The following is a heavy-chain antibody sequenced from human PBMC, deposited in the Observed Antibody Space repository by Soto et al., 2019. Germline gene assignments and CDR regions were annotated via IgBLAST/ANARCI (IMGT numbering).Heavy chain of an antibody. Sequence: EVPLVESGGGLVQPGGSLRLSCAASGFTFTIYSMNWVRQAPGKGLQWVSYITSSSSTIYYADSVKGRFTISRDNAKNSLNLQMNSLRDEDTAVYYCARTDSSGWFDPWGQGTLVTVSS. J-gene: IGHJ5*02. D-gene: IGHD6-6*01. V-gene: IGHV3-48*02. CDR3: ARTDSSGWFDP. CDR2: ITSSSSTI. CDR1: GFTFTIYS.